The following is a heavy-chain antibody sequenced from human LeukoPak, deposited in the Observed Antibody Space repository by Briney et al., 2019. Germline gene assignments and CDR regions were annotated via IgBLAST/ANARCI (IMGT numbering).Heavy chain of an antibody. CDR2: IYTSGST. CDR1: GGSISSYY. Sequence: SETLSLTCTVSGGSISSYYWSWIRQPAGKGLEWIGRIYTSGSTNYNPSLKSRVTISVDTSKNQFSLKLSSVTAADTAVYYCARRRSYCSSTSCWFDPWGQGTLVTVSS. V-gene: IGHV4-4*07. CDR3: ARRRSYCSSTSCWFDP. D-gene: IGHD2-2*01. J-gene: IGHJ5*02.